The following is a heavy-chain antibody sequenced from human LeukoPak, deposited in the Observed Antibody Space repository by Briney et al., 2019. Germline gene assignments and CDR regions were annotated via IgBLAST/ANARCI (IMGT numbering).Heavy chain of an antibody. Sequence: GGSLRLSCAASGFTFSSYEMNWVRQAPGKGLEWVSYISSSGSTIYYADSVKGRFTISRDNAKNSLYLQMNSLRAEDTAVYYWARDGYCSSTSCRQYYYGMDVWGKGTTVTVSS. CDR2: ISSSGSTI. J-gene: IGHJ6*04. CDR1: GFTFSSYE. CDR3: ARDGYCSSTSCRQYYYGMDV. D-gene: IGHD2-2*03. V-gene: IGHV3-48*03.